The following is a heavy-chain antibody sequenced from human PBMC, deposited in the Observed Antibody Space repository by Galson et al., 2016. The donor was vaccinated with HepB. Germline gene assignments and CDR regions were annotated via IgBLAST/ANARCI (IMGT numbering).Heavy chain of an antibody. CDR2: IWSDGSNK. Sequence: SLRLSCAVSGITFSNYGIHWVRQAPGMGLEWVAVIWSDGSNKHSADSVKGRFTTSRDSSKNTLYLQMNSLRVEDTAVYYCAVARFLEWFTFDSWGQGTLVTVSS. D-gene: IGHD3-3*01. CDR3: AVARFLEWFTFDS. CDR1: GITFSNYG. J-gene: IGHJ4*02. V-gene: IGHV3-33*01.